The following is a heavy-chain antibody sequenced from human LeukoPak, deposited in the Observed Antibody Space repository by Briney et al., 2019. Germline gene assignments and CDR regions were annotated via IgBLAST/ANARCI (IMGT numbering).Heavy chain of an antibody. Sequence: ASVKVSCKASGYTFTGHYIHWVRQAPGQGLEWMGWINPKNAATNYAQKFQGRDTMTRDTSTGTVYMEVNALRSDDTAVYYCARTLYIASAPGGFDYWGQGTLVTVSS. CDR2: INPKNAAT. CDR1: GYTFTGHY. V-gene: IGHV1-2*02. CDR3: ARTLYIASAPGGFDY. J-gene: IGHJ4*02. D-gene: IGHD3-16*01.